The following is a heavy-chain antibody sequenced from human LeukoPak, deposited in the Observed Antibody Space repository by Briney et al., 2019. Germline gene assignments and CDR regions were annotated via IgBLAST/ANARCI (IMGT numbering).Heavy chain of an antibody. CDR1: GYTFTSYG. J-gene: IGHJ5*02. D-gene: IGHD6-13*01. CDR2: ISAYSGNT. Sequence: ASVKVSCKASGYTFTSYGISWVRQAPGQGLEWMGWISAYSGNTNYAQKLQGRVTMTTDTSTSTAYMELRSLRSDDTAVYYCARDGNIGIAAAGTSWFDPWGQGTLVTVSS. V-gene: IGHV1-18*01. CDR3: ARDGNIGIAAAGTSWFDP.